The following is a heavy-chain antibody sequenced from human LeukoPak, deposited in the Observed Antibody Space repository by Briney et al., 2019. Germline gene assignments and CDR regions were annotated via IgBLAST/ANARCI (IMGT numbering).Heavy chain of an antibody. CDR1: GYIFTDYW. V-gene: IGHV1-18*04. Sequence: GESLKISCQGSGYIFTDYWIGWVRQMPGKGLEWMGWISAYNGNTNYAQKLQGRVTMTTDTSTSTAYMELRSLRSDDTAVYYCARELFGGARDYYYYYYMDVWGKGTTVTVSS. CDR2: ISAYNGNT. D-gene: IGHD3-10*02. J-gene: IGHJ6*03. CDR3: ARELFGGARDYYYYYYMDV.